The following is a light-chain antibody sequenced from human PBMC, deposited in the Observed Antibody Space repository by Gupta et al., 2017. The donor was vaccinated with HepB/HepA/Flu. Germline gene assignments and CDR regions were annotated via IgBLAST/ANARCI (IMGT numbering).Light chain of an antibody. CDR1: SSDVGGYNY. J-gene: IGLJ2*01. CDR2: DVT. CDR3: SSYTRTITPV. V-gene: IGLV2-14*01. Sequence: QSALNQPASVSGSPGQSNPISCTGTSSDVGGYNYVSWYQQFPGKAPKLLIYDVTSRPSGVSSRFSGSKSGNTASLTISGLQAEDEADYYCSSYTRTITPVFGGGTKLTVL.